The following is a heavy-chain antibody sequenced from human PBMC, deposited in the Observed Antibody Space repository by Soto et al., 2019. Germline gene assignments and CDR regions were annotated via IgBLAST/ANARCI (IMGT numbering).Heavy chain of an antibody. Sequence: QVQLVQSGAEVKKPGASVKVSCKASGYTFTSYDINWVRQATGQGLEWMGWMNPNSGNTGYAQKFQGRVTMTRNTSLSTAYMELSSLRSEDTAVYYCARYSYGFSGLNYYYGMDVWGQGTTVTVSS. J-gene: IGHJ6*02. CDR2: MNPNSGNT. CDR1: GYTFTSYD. CDR3: ARYSYGFSGLNYYYGMDV. D-gene: IGHD5-18*01. V-gene: IGHV1-8*01.